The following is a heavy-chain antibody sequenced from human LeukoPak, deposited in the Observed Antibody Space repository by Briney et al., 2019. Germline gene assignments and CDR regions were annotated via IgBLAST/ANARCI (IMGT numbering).Heavy chain of an antibody. CDR2: INHRGST. J-gene: IGHJ4*02. D-gene: IGHD5-12*01. V-gene: IGHV4-34*01. CDR1: GGSFSGYH. CDR3: ARALYSGYDSPGYFDY. Sequence: SETLSLTCAVYGGSFSGYHWSWIRLPPGKGLEWIGEINHRGSTNYNPSLKSRVTMSVDTSKNQFSLKLSSVTAADTAVYYCARALYSGYDSPGYFDYWGQGTLVTVSS.